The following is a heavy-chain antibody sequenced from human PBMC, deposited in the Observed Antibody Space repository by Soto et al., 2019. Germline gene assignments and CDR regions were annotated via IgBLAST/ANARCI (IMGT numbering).Heavy chain of an antibody. CDR2: ISSSSSYI. Sequence: GGSLRLSCPASEFTFSSYAMNWVRQAPGKGLEWVSSISSSSSYIYYADSVKGRFTISRDNAKNSLYLQMHSLRAEDTAVYYCARDGAKLLYNWFDPWGQGTLVTVSS. J-gene: IGHJ5*02. CDR1: EFTFSSYA. V-gene: IGHV3-21*01. D-gene: IGHD2-2*01. CDR3: ARDGAKLLYNWFDP.